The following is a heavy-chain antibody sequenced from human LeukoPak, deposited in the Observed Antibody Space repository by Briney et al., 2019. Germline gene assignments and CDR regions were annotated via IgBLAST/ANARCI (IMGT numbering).Heavy chain of an antibody. V-gene: IGHV3-15*01. CDR3: ATETWIQLWSSRGYFYGRLDY. Sequence: GGSLRLSCAASGFNFNNAWMSWVRQAPGKGLEWVGRIKSKTDGGTTDYAAPVKGRCTISRDDSKNTLYLQMNSLQVEDTAVYYCATETWIQLWSSRGYFYGRLDYWGQGTLVTVSS. CDR2: IKSKTDGGTT. J-gene: IGHJ4*02. CDR1: GFNFNNAW. D-gene: IGHD5-18*01.